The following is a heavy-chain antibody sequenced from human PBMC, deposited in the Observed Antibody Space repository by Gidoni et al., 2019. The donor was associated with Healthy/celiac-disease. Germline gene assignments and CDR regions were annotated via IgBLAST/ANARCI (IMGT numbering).Heavy chain of an antibody. J-gene: IGHJ4*02. V-gene: IGHV4-4*02. CDR2: IYHSGST. Sequence: AQLQESGPGLVKPSGTLSLTSAVSGGSISSSNWWGWVRQPPGKVLEWIGEIYHSGSTNYNPSLKRRGTISVDKSKNQFALKLSSVTAADTAVYYCARSRYSSGWYGGGYYFDYWGQGTLVTVSS. CDR3: ARSRYSSGWYGGGYYFDY. D-gene: IGHD6-19*01. CDR1: GGSISSSNW.